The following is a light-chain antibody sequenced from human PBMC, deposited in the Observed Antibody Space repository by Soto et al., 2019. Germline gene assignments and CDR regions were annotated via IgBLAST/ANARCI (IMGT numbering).Light chain of an antibody. Sequence: QSVLTQPPSVSGAPGQSVTISCTGSSSNIGAGFDIHWYQKLPGTAPKLLIYGHSNRPSGVPDRFSGSKSGTSASLAITGLQAEDEADYYCQSYDSSLTGYVFGTGTKVTVL. CDR1: SSNIGAGFD. J-gene: IGLJ1*01. CDR2: GHS. CDR3: QSYDSSLTGYV. V-gene: IGLV1-40*01.